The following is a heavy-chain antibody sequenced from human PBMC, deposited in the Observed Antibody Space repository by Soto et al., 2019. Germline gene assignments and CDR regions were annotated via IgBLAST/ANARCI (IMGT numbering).Heavy chain of an antibody. CDR3: ARDGTRAYYDFCSGYPRGLDT. CDR1: GGSFSGYY. CDR2: INHSGST. J-gene: IGHJ5*02. V-gene: IGHV4-34*01. D-gene: IGHD3-3*01. Sequence: PSETLSLTCAVYGGSFSGYYWSWIRQPPGKGLEWIGEINHSGSTNYNPSLKSRVTISVDTSKNQLSLKLSSVTAADTAVYYCARDGTRAYYDFCSGYPRGLDTWGQGTLVTVSS.